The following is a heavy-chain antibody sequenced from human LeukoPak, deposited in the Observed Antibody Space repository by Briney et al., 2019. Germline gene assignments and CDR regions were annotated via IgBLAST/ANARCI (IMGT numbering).Heavy chain of an antibody. CDR1: GFTVSSSY. D-gene: IGHD2-15*01. CDR2: IYSGGST. V-gene: IGHV3-66*01. J-gene: IGHJ6*02. CDR3: ARDLYCSGGSCYSYNYYYYGMDV. Sequence: GGSLRLSCAASGFTVSSSYMSWVRQAPGKGLEWVSVIYSGGSTYYADSVKGRFTISRDNSKNTLYLQMNSLRAEDTAVCYCARDLYCSGGSCYSYNYYYYGMDVWGQGTTVTVSS.